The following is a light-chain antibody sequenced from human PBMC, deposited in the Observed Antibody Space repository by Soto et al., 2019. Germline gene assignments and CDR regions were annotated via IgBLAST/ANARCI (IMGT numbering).Light chain of an antibody. J-gene: IGLJ1*01. CDR2: DDN. Sequence: QAVVTQPPSVSAAPGQKVTISCSGSSSNIGGNSVSWDQQLPGTAPKLLIYDDNKRPSGIPDRFSGSKSGTSATLGITGLQTGDEADYYCGSWDSSLSAYVFGTGTKLTVL. CDR1: SSNIGGNS. CDR3: GSWDSSLSAYV. V-gene: IGLV1-51*01.